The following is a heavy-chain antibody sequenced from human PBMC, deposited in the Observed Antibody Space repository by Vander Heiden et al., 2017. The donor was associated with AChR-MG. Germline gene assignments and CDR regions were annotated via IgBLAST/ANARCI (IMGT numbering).Heavy chain of an antibody. V-gene: IGHV3-30*03. Sequence: QVHLVESEGGLVQPGRSLRLSCTASRVALNNFGVHWVRQAPGKGLEWVAVFSYDGITKYYADSVKGRFTIARDTSKNTLYLQMNSLKPEDTAVYFCVRGKIRELWSGMDVWGQGTTVTVSS. D-gene: IGHD3-16*01. CDR3: VRGKIRELWSGMDV. J-gene: IGHJ6*02. CDR2: FSYDGITK. CDR1: RVALNNFG.